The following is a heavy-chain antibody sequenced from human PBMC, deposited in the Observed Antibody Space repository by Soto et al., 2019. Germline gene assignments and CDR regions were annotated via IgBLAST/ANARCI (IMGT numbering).Heavy chain of an antibody. J-gene: IGHJ4*02. CDR1: GFTFTYW. CDR3: ARAGSYRFDY. D-gene: IGHD3-10*01. CDR2: INGDGSTT. Sequence: VGSLRLSCAASGFTFTYWMHWVRQDPGKGLVWVSRINGDGSTTNYADSVKGRFTISRDNAKNTLYLQMDSLRAEDTAVYYCARAGSYRFDYWGRGTLVTVSS. V-gene: IGHV3-74*01.